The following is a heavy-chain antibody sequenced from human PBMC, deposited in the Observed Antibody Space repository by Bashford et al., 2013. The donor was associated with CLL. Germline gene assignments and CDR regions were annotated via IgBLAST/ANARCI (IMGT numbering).Heavy chain of an antibody. CDR3: AGGRREVWEVGAF. V-gene: IGHV4-34*01. J-gene: IGHJ4*02. CDR2: MNHVGGT. CDR1: GASLSAFY. Sequence: SETLSLTCTVSGASLSAFYWTWVRLSPNRGLEWIGEMNHVGGTKYNLSLASRVTISVDTSKNHFSLSLNSVTAADTAVYYCAGGRREVWEVGAFWGQGSPGHRLL. D-gene: IGHD1-26*01.